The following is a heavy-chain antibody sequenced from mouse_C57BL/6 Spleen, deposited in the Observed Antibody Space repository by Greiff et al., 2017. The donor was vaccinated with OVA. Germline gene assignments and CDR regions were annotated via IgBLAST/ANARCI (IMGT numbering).Heavy chain of an antibody. Sequence: VQGVESGAELVKPGASVKLSCKASGYTFTEYTIHWVKQRSGQGLEWIGWFYPGSGSIKYNEKFKDKATLTADKSSSTVYMELSRLTSEDSAVYFCARHEEGDYGSLRWYFDVWGTGTTVTVSS. CDR3: ARHEEGDYGSLRWYFDV. CDR2: FYPGSGSI. D-gene: IGHD1-1*01. V-gene: IGHV1-62-2*01. CDR1: GYTFTEYT. J-gene: IGHJ1*03.